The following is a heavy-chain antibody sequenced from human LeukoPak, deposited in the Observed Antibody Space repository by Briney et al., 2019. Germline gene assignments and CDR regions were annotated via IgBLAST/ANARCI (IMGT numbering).Heavy chain of an antibody. CDR3: ARVRGDSSGYYYYYMDV. CDR1: GGTFSSYA. J-gene: IGHJ6*03. D-gene: IGHD3-22*01. Sequence: GASVKVPCKASGGTFSSYAISWVRQAPGQGLEWMGRIIPIFGTANYAQKFQGRVTITTDESTSTAYMELSSLRSEDTAVYYCARVRGDSSGYYYYYMDVWGKGTTVTVSS. CDR2: IIPIFGTA. V-gene: IGHV1-69*05.